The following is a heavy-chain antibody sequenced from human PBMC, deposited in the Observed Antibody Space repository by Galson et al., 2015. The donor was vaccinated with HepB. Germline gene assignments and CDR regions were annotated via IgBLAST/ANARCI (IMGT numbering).Heavy chain of an antibody. CDR1: GFTFRSYG. V-gene: IGHV3-33*01. CDR3: ARDHGSAWFGPLYV. CDR2: IWNDGTHE. Sequence: SLRLSCAASGFTFRSYGMHWVRQAPGKGLEWVAVIWNDGTHEYYAESVRGRLTISRDNSKNTLYLQMSSLRAEDTAVYYCARDHGSAWFGPLYVWGQGTTVIVSS. D-gene: IGHD6-19*01. J-gene: IGHJ6*02.